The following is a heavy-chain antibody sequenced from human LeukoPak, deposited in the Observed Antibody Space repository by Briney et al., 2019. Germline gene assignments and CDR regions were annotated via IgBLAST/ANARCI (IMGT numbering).Heavy chain of an antibody. J-gene: IGHJ4*02. Sequence: SETLSLTCTVSGGSISSYHWSWIRQPPGKGLEWIGYIYYSGSTNYNPSLKSRVTISVDTSKNQFSLKLSSVTAADTAVYYCAREGRYFDWLLYDYWGQGTLVTVSS. CDR1: GGSISSYH. V-gene: IGHV4-59*01. CDR2: IYYSGST. CDR3: AREGRYFDWLLYDY. D-gene: IGHD3-9*01.